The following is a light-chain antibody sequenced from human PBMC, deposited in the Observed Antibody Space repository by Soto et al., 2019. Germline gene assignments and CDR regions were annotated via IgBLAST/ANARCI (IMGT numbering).Light chain of an antibody. V-gene: IGLV1-40*01. CDR1: SSDVGGYNY. CDR2: DSN. J-gene: IGLJ1*01. Sequence: QSVLTPPPSASGSPGQSVAISCTGTSSDVGGYNYVSWYQQLPGTAPKLLISDSNNRPSGVPDRFSGSKSGTSASLAITGLQAEDEADYYCQSYDSSLSGSTVFGTGTKVTVL. CDR3: QSYDSSLSGSTV.